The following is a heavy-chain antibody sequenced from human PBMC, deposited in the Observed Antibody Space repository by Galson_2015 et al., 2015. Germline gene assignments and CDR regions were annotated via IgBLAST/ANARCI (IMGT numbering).Heavy chain of an antibody. CDR1: GFTFSSYS. V-gene: IGHV3-48*02. Sequence: SLRLSCAASGFTFSSYSMNWVRQAPGKGLEWVSYISSSSSSTYYADSVKGRFTISRDNAKNSLYLQMNSLRDEDTAVYYCARDPKLYDSSGYYYDAFDIWGQGTMVTVSS. CDR2: ISSSSSST. J-gene: IGHJ3*02. CDR3: ARDPKLYDSSGYYYDAFDI. D-gene: IGHD3-22*01.